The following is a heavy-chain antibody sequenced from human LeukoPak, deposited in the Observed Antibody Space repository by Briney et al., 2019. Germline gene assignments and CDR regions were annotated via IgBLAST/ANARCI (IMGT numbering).Heavy chain of an antibody. J-gene: IGHJ5*02. CDR2: ISTSGST. D-gene: IGHD2-8*01. CDR3: ARGTIYAIYNWFDT. CDR1: GGSISSYY. Sequence: SETLSLTCTVSGGSISSYYWTWIRQPAGKGLEWIGYISTSGSTNYNLSLKSRVTMSIDTSKNQFSLKVTSVTAADTAVYYCARGTIYAIYNWFDTWGQGTLVTVSS. V-gene: IGHV4-4*07.